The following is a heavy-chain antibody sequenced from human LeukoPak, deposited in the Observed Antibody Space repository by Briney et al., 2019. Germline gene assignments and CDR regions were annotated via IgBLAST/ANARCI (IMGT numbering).Heavy chain of an antibody. V-gene: IGHV3-7*04. J-gene: IGHJ4*02. D-gene: IGHD1-26*01. CDR1: GFTFSSYW. Sequence: PGGSLRLSCAASGFTFSSYWMSWVRPAPGKGLEWVANIKQDGSEKYYVDSVKGRFTISRDNAKNSLYLQMNSLRAEDTAVYYCAGGIVGATLDYWGRGTLVTVSS. CDR2: IKQDGSEK. CDR3: AGGIVGATLDY.